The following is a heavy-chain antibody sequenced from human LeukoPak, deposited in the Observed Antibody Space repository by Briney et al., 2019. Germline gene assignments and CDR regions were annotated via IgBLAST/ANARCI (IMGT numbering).Heavy chain of an antibody. CDR1: GGSFSGYY. CDR2: IDHSGST. CDR3: ARHFSSQYSSLHY. V-gene: IGHV4-34*01. Sequence: PSETLSLTCAVYGGSFSGYYWSWIRQPPGKGLEWIGEIDHSGSTNYNPSLKSRVTISVDTSKNQFSLKLSSVTAADTAVYYCARHFSSQYSSLHYWGQGTLVTVSS. D-gene: IGHD6-6*01. J-gene: IGHJ4*02.